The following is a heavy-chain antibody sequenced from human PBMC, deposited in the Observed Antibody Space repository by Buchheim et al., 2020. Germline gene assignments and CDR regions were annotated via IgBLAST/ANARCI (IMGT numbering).Heavy chain of an antibody. D-gene: IGHD5-24*01. Sequence: EVQLVEAGGGLVQPGGSLRLSCAASGFTFTSYWMSWVRQAPGKGLEGVANINQDGTATDYVDSVKGRFTISRDNAKDSLFLQMNSLRAEDTAVYYCARALVGDGYSSGYWGQGTL. J-gene: IGHJ4*02. CDR1: GFTFTSYW. CDR3: ARALVGDGYSSGY. CDR2: INQDGTAT. V-gene: IGHV3-7*01.